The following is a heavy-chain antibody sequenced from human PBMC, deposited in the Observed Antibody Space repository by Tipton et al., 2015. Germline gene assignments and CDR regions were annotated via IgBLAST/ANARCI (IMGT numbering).Heavy chain of an antibody. V-gene: IGHV3-33*08. CDR3: ARGKDGDYRPLDY. D-gene: IGHD4-17*01. CDR1: GFTFSYYG. J-gene: IGHJ4*02. Sequence: RSLRLSCTASGFTFSYYGMHWVRQAPGKGLEWVAVIWYDGSNQYYADSVKGRFTISRDNSKNTLFLQMNSLRAEDTAVYYCARGKDGDYRPLDYWGQGTLVTVSS. CDR2: IWYDGSNQ.